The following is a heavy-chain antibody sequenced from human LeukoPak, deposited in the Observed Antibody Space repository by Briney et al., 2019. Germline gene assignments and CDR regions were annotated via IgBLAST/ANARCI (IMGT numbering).Heavy chain of an antibody. D-gene: IGHD5-12*01. CDR3: ARDHRYAFDN. CDR2: IGISSGNT. V-gene: IGHV3-48*01. CDR1: GFNFIDYS. Sequence: GGSLRLSCAASGFNFIDYSMNWVRQAPGKGLEWISYIGISSGNTKYADSVKGRFTISRDKARNSLYLQMNSLRVGDTAVYYCARDHRYAFDNWGHGTLVTVSS. J-gene: IGHJ4*01.